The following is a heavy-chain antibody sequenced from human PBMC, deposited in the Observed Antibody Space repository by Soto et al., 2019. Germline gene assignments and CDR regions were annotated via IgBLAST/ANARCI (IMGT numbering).Heavy chain of an antibody. CDR3: ARASNYYGRGLSWFDS. Sequence: QVQLLQSGSEVKKPGSSVKVSCKASGGSFNSHAYSWVRRAPGQGLEWMGKIVPVLGTPNSAPKFQARLTITAAESTSTVHMEVSRLTSDDTAVYYCARASNYYGRGLSWFDSWGQGTMVTVSS. J-gene: IGHJ5*01. CDR2: IVPVLGTP. D-gene: IGHD3-10*01. V-gene: IGHV1-69*11. CDR1: GGSFNSHA.